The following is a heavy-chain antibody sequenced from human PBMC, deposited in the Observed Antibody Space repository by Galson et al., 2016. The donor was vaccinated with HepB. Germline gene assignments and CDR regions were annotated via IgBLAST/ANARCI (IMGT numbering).Heavy chain of an antibody. Sequence: SLRLSCAASGFTFSIYAMSWVRQAPGKGLEWVSSISGGADSRYYADSVKGRFTISRDNSKNTLYLQMYSLGAEDTAVYYFATILGYCRGGSCYRDYWGQGTLVTVSS. J-gene: IGHJ4*02. CDR3: ATILGYCRGGSCYRDY. CDR1: GFTFSIYA. CDR2: ISGGADSR. D-gene: IGHD2-15*01. V-gene: IGHV3-23*01.